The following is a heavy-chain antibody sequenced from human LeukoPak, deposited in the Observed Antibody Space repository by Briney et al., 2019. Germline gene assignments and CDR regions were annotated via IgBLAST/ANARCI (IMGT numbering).Heavy chain of an antibody. Sequence: GGSLRLSCAASGFTFSSYWMSWVRQAPGKGLEWVANIKQDGSEKYYVDSVKGRFTISRDNAKNSLYLQMNSLRAEDTAVYYCAKGYCSGGSCYSSDWFDPWGQGTLVTVSS. D-gene: IGHD2-15*01. V-gene: IGHV3-7*01. CDR3: AKGYCSGGSCYSSDWFDP. CDR2: IKQDGSEK. CDR1: GFTFSSYW. J-gene: IGHJ5*02.